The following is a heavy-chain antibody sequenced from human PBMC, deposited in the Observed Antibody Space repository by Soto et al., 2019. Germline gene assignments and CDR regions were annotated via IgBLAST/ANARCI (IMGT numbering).Heavy chain of an antibody. D-gene: IGHD2-15*01. CDR2: IIPIFGTA. CDR1: GYTFTGYY. V-gene: IGHV1-69*13. CDR3: ARDSARFCSGGSSSGMDV. Sequence: ASVKGSCKASGYTFTGYYMHWVRQAPGQGLEWMGGIIPIFGTANYAQKFQGRVTITADESTSTAYMELSSLRSEDTAVYYCARDSARFCSGGSSSGMDVWGQGPRVTVSS. J-gene: IGHJ6*02.